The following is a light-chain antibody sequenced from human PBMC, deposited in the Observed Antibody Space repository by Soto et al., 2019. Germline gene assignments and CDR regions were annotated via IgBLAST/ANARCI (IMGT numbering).Light chain of an antibody. CDR3: QQYNSYSRT. CDR2: KAS. CDR1: QSISTW. J-gene: IGKJ1*01. V-gene: IGKV1-5*03. Sequence: DIQMTQSPSTLSASVGERVTITCRASQSISTWLAWYQQKPGKAPKLLIYKASSLESGVPSRFSGSGSGTEFTLTISSLQADDFATYYCQQYNSYSRTFGQGTKVDIK.